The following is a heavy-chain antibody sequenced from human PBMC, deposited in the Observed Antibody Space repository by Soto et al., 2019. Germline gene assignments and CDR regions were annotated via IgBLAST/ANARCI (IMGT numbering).Heavy chain of an antibody. CDR3: ARSRPGYCTNGVCQLFDY. Sequence: QVQLVQSGAEVKKPGASVKVSCKASGYTFTSYAMHWVRQAPGQRLEWMGWINAGNGNTKYSQKFQGRVTITRDTSASTAYMELSSLRSEDTAVYYCARSRPGYCTNGVCQLFDYWGQGTLVTVSS. CDR1: GYTFTSYA. J-gene: IGHJ4*02. V-gene: IGHV1-3*01. D-gene: IGHD2-8*01. CDR2: INAGNGNT.